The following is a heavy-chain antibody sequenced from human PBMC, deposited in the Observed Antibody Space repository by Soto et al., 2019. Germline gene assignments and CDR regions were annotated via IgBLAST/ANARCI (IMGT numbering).Heavy chain of an antibody. J-gene: IGHJ3*02. Sequence: QVQLVESGGGVVQPGRSLRLSCAASGFTFSSYAMHWVRQAPGKGLEWVAVISYDGSNKYYADSVKGRFTISRDNSKNTLYLQMNSLRAEDTAVYYCASTPPPYSSGWYSASAFDIWGQGTMVTVSS. CDR1: GFTFSSYA. CDR3: ASTPPPYSSGWYSASAFDI. V-gene: IGHV3-30-3*01. CDR2: ISYDGSNK. D-gene: IGHD6-19*01.